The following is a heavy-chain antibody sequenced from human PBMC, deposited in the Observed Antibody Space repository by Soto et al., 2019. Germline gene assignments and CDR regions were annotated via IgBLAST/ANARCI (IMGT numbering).Heavy chain of an antibody. Sequence: PSETLSLTCSLSGGAIGGYYWSWIRQVPGKGLEWIGHIYVTGAVDYNPSLRDRITISQDTSERQFSLNLRLVTAADTAVYYWARLRIATNNYKWFDPWGQGTLVTVSS. CDR1: GGAIGGYY. CDR2: IYVTGAV. D-gene: IGHD2-21*01. V-gene: IGHV4-59*06. J-gene: IGHJ5*02. CDR3: ARLRIATNNYKWFDP.